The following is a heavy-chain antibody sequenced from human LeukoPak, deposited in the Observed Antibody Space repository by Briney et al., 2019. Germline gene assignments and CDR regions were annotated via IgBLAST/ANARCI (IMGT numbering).Heavy chain of an antibody. Sequence: SETLSLTCTVSSGSIRSNYWSWVRQPPGKGLEWIAYIYQSGSTNYNPSLKSRVTISVDTSKNQFSLKLSSVTAADTAVYYCARGLVRTTLAYYFDYWGQGTLVTVSS. D-gene: IGHD1-1*01. CDR1: SGSIRSNY. V-gene: IGHV4-59*12. CDR2: IYQSGST. CDR3: ARGLVRTTLAYYFDY. J-gene: IGHJ4*02.